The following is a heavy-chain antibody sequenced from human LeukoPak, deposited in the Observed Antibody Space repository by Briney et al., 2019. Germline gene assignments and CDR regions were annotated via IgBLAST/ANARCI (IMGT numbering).Heavy chain of an antibody. Sequence: PSQTLSLTCTVSGGSISSGSYYWSWIRQPAGKGLEWIGRIYTSGSTNYNPSLKSRVTISVDTSKNQFSLKLSSVTAADTAVYCCARLQGKQNKYRRYGSGMGYYYYYMDVWGKGTTVTISS. D-gene: IGHD3-10*01. V-gene: IGHV4-61*02. CDR3: ARLQGKQNKYRRYGSGMGYYYYYMDV. CDR2: IYTSGST. J-gene: IGHJ6*03. CDR1: GGSISSGSYY.